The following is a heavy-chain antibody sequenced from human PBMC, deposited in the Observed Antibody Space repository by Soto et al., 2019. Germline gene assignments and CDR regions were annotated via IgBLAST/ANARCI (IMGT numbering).Heavy chain of an antibody. CDR1: GFTFSSYA. CDR3: SDSSGSSYYFDY. Sequence: GGSLRLSCAASGFTFSSYAMSWVRQAPGKGLEWVSAISGSGGSTYYADSVKGRFTISRDNSKNTLYLQMNSLRAEDTAVYYCSDSSGSSYYFDYWGQGTLVTVSS. J-gene: IGHJ4*02. D-gene: IGHD3-22*01. CDR2: ISGSGGST. V-gene: IGHV3-23*01.